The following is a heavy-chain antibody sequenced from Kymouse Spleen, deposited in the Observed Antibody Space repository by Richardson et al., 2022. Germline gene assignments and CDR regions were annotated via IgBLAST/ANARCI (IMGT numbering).Heavy chain of an antibody. V-gene: IGHV4-34*01. D-gene: IGHD3-10*01. J-gene: IGHJ6*02. Sequence: QVQLQQWGAGLLKPSETLSLTCAVYGGSFSGYYWSWIRQPPGKGLEWIGEINHSGSTNYNPSLKSRVTISVDTSKNQFSLKLSSVTAADTAVYYCAREDYGSGSYYLYGMDVWGQGTTVTVSS. CDR2: INHSGST. CDR1: GGSFSGYY. CDR3: AREDYGSGSYYLYGMDV.